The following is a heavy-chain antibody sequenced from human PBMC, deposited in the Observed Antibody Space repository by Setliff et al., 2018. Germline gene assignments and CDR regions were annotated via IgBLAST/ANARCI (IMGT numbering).Heavy chain of an antibody. D-gene: IGHD6-13*01. CDR1: EFTFSSYW. J-gene: IGHJ4*02. V-gene: IGHV3-7*03. CDR2: MNQDGSAL. Sequence: GGSLRLSCAASEFTFSSYWMSWVRQAPGKGLEWVANMNQDGSALFYADSVKGRFTISRDNSNNTLFLQMNSLRAEDTAVYYCAKDGSGSYDYLDYWGQGTLVTVSS. CDR3: AKDGSGSYDYLDY.